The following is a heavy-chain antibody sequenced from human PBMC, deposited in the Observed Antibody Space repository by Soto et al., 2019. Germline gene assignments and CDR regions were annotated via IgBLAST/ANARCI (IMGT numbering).Heavy chain of an antibody. D-gene: IGHD3-3*01. J-gene: IGHJ6*02. Sequence: PGGSLRLSCAASGFTFSSYGMHWVRQAPGKGLEWVAVISYDGSNKYYADSVKGRFTISRDNPKNTLYLQMNSLRAEDTAVYYCAKDRRVVYYYYGMDVWGQGTTVTVSS. CDR2: ISYDGSNK. CDR1: GFTFSSYG. CDR3: AKDRRVVYYYYGMDV. V-gene: IGHV3-30*18.